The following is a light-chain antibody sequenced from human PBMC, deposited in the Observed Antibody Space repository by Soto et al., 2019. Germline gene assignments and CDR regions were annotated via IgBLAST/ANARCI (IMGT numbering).Light chain of an antibody. V-gene: IGLV1-44*01. J-gene: IGLJ1*01. Sequence: QSVLTQPPSASGTPGQRVTISCSGSSSNIGSNTVNWYQQLPGTAPKLLIYSNNQRTSGVPDRFSGSKSGTSASLAISGLQSEDEADYYCAAWDDSLKGVFGTGTKLTVL. CDR1: SSNIGSNT. CDR3: AAWDDSLKGV. CDR2: SNN.